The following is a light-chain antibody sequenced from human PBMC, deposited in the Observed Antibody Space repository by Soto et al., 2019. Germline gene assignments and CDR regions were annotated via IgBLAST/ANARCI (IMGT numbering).Light chain of an antibody. J-gene: IGKJ4*01. CDR3: QQYGVSPPNT. CDR1: QIISSTY. CDR2: GAS. Sequence: DIVLTQSPGTLSLSPGERAALSCRASQIISSTYLGWYQQKPGQAPRLLIYGASSRATGIPDRFSGSGSGTDFTLTISRLEPEDFAVYYCQQYGVSPPNTFGGGTKVEV. V-gene: IGKV3-20*01.